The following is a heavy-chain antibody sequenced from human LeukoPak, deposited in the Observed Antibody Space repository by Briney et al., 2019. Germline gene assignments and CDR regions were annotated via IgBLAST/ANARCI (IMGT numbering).Heavy chain of an antibody. J-gene: IGHJ4*02. V-gene: IGHV5-51*01. D-gene: IGHD2-21*02. CDR2: IYPGDSDT. CDR3: ARAYCGGDCYSSGPPSYYFDY. CDR1: GYSFPRYW. Sequence: GESLKISCKGSGYSFPRYWIGWVRQMPGKGLEWMGIIYPGDSDTRYSPSFQGRVTISADKSISTAYLQWSSLKASDTATYYCARAYCGGDCYSSGPPSYYFDYWGQGTLVTVSS.